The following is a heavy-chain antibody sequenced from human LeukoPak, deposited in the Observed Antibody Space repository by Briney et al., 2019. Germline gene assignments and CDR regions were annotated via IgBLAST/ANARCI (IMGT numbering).Heavy chain of an antibody. V-gene: IGHV3-53*01. Sequence: PGGSLRLSCAVSGFTVSSNYMGWVRQAPGKGLEWVSVIYTGDSTYYADSVKGRFTISRDNSKNTVYLQMKSLRAEDTAVYFCARGEGSSWSHDYWGRGTLVTVSS. CDR3: ARGEGSSWSHDY. CDR2: IYTGDST. CDR1: GFTVSSNY. J-gene: IGHJ4*02. D-gene: IGHD6-13*01.